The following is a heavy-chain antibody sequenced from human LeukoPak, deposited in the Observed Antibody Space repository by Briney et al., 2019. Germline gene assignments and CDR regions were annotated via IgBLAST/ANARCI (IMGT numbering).Heavy chain of an antibody. Sequence: GASVKVSCKASGYTFTSYYMHWVRQAPGQGLEWMGWINPNSGGTNYAQKFQGRVTMTRDTSISTAYMELSRLRSDDTAVYYCARDLGQYYDTSDNWFDPWGQGTLVTVSS. CDR3: ARDLGQYYDTSDNWFDP. D-gene: IGHD3-22*01. CDR1: GYTFTSYY. CDR2: INPNSGGT. J-gene: IGHJ5*02. V-gene: IGHV1-2*02.